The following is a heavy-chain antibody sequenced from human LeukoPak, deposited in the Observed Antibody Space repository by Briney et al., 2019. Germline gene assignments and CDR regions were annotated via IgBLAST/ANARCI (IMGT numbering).Heavy chain of an antibody. V-gene: IGHV4-34*01. CDR2: INHSGST. D-gene: IGHD4-23*01. Sequence: PSETLSLICAVYGGSFSGYYWSWIRQPPGKGLEWIGEINHSGSTNYNPSLKSRVTISVDTSKNRFSLKLSSVTAADTAVYYCARDDYGGNKPPDYWGQGTLVTVSS. CDR1: GGSFSGYY. J-gene: IGHJ4*02. CDR3: ARDDYGGNKPPDY.